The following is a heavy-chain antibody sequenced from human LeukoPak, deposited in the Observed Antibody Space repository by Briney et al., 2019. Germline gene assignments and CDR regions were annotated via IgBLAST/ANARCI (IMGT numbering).Heavy chain of an antibody. J-gene: IGHJ5*02. D-gene: IGHD2-2*01. CDR3: ARGRGLYCSSTSCKRYWFDP. Sequence: SETLPLTCAVYVGSFSGYYWSWIRQPPGKGLEWIGEINHSGSINYNPSLKSRVTISVDTSKNQFSLKLSSVTAADTAVYYCARGRGLYCSSTSCKRYWFDPWGQGTLVTVSS. CDR2: INHSGSI. CDR1: VGSFSGYY. V-gene: IGHV4-34*01.